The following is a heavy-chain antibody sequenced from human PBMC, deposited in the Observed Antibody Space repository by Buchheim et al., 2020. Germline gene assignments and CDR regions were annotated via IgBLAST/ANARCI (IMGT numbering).Heavy chain of an antibody. CDR2: ISDSSTYI. V-gene: IGHV3-21*06. J-gene: IGHJ4*02. CDR1: GFAFSRFT. D-gene: IGHD2-2*01. Sequence: EVQLVESGGGLVKPGESLRLSCEASGFAFSRFTMHWVRQAPGKGLEWVSSISDSSTYIYYADSMKGRFTVSRDNANNSLYLQMNSLRAEDTGVYYCARTYANGWDYWGRGTL. CDR3: ARTYANGWDY.